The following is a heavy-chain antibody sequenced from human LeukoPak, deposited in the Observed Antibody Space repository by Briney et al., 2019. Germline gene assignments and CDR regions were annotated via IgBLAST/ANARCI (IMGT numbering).Heavy chain of an antibody. CDR1: GFTFSGYA. V-gene: IGHV3-23*01. J-gene: IGHJ4*02. Sequence: GGSLRLSCAASGFTFSGYAMSWVRQAPGKGLEWVSLITGSGATTYYADSVRGRFTVSRDNSKNTLYLQMNSLRAEDTAVYFCAKGDCGGTCLLIDNWGQGTLVTVAS. CDR3: AKGDCGGTCLLIDN. CDR2: ITGSGATT. D-gene: IGHD2-15*01.